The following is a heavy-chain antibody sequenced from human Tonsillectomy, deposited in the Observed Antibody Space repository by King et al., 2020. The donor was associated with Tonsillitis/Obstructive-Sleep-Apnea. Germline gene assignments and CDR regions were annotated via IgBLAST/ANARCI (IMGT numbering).Heavy chain of an antibody. CDR3: AKEEYGSGSYYDYYYYYMDV. V-gene: IGHV3-23*04. D-gene: IGHD3-10*01. Sequence: VQLVESGGGLVQPGGSLRLSCAASGFTFSSYAMSWVRQAPGKGLEWVSAISGSGGSTYYADSVKGRFTISRDNSKNTLYLQMNSLRAEDTAVYYCAKEEYGSGSYYDYYYYYMDVWGKGTTVTVSS. CDR1: GFTFSSYA. CDR2: ISGSGGST. J-gene: IGHJ6*03.